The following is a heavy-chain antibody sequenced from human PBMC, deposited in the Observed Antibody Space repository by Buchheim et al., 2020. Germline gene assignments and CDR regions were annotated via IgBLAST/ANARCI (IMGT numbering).Heavy chain of an antibody. CDR3: ARDRSSIFGVKYGMDV. D-gene: IGHD3-3*02. CDR2: IYYSGST. V-gene: IGHV4-59*01. J-gene: IGHJ6*02. Sequence: QVQLQESGPGLVKPSETLSLTCTLSGGSISSYYWSWIRQPPGKGLEWIGYIYYSGSTNYNPSLKSRVTISVDTSKNQFSLKLSSVTAADTAVYYCARDRSSIFGVKYGMDVWGQGTT. CDR1: GGSISSYY.